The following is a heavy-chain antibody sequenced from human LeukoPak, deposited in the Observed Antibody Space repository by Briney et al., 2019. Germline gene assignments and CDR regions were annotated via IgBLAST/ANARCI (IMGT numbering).Heavy chain of an antibody. CDR1: GYTFTSYG. J-gene: IGHJ4*02. Sequence: SVKVSCKASGYTFTSYGISWVRQAPGQGLEWMGGIIPMFGRTNNAQKFQGRVTITTDGSTSTAYMELRSLRSEDTAVYYCARNPRYYSDTSGYYPFDYWGQGTLVTVSS. CDR3: ARNPRYYSDTSGYYPFDY. V-gene: IGHV1-69*05. CDR2: IIPMFGRT. D-gene: IGHD3-22*01.